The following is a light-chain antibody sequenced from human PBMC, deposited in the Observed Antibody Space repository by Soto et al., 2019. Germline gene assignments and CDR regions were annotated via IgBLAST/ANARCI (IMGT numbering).Light chain of an antibody. Sequence: QSVLTQPASVSGSPGQLITISCTGTSSDVGSYNLVSWYQQHPGKAPKLMIYEVSKRPSGVSNRFSGSKSGNTASLTISGLQAEDEADYYCCSYAGNSTPPYNFGTGTKVTVL. CDR2: EVS. CDR3: CSYAGNSTPPYN. J-gene: IGLJ1*01. V-gene: IGLV2-23*02. CDR1: SSDVGSYNL.